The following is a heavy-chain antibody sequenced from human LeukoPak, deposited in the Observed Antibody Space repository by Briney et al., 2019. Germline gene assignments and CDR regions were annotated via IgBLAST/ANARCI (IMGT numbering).Heavy chain of an antibody. CDR1: GFTFSSYG. CDR2: ISYDGSNK. V-gene: IGHV3-30*18. CDR3: AKDRVDCSSTSCYAYYYYYMDV. D-gene: IGHD2-2*01. Sequence: GRSLRLSCAASGFTFSSYGMHWVRQAPGKGLEWVAVISYDGSNKYYADSVKGRFTISRDNSKNTLYLQMNSLRAEDTAVYYCAKDRVDCSSTSCYAYYYYYMDVWGKGTTVTVSS. J-gene: IGHJ6*03.